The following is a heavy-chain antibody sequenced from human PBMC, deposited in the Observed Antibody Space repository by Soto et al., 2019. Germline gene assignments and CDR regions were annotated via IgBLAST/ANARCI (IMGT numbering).Heavy chain of an antibody. CDR2: IIPIFGAA. CDR1: GGTFSSYA. Sequence: SVKVSCKASGGTFSSYAISWVRQAPGQGLEWMGGIIPIFGAANYTQKFQGRVTITADESTSTAYMELSSLRSEDTAVYYCAREGPKHDDEDPYLDYWGQGTLVTVPQ. V-gene: IGHV1-69*13. D-gene: IGHD1-1*01. J-gene: IGHJ4*02. CDR3: AREGPKHDDEDPYLDY.